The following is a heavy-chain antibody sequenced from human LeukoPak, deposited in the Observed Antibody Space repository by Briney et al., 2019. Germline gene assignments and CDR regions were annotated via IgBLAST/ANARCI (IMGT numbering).Heavy chain of an antibody. CDR3: ARGPNKSDGGNSGSAWFDP. CDR1: GYTFTTYD. Sequence: ASVKVSCKASGYTFTTYDINWVRQDTGQGLEWMGWMNPNGGNTGYAQKFQGRVTMTRNTSISTAYMELSSLRSEDTAVYYCARGPNKSDGGNSGSAWFDPWGQGTLVTVSS. D-gene: IGHD4-23*01. CDR2: MNPNGGNT. J-gene: IGHJ5*02. V-gene: IGHV1-8*01.